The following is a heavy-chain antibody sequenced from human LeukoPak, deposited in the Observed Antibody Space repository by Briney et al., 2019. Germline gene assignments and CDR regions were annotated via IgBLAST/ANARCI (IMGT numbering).Heavy chain of an antibody. CDR2: ISYDGSNK. D-gene: IGHD1-26*01. Sequence: GRSPRLSCAASGFTFSSYGMHWVRQAPGKGLECVAIISYDGSNKYYTDSVKGRFTISRDNSKNTLYLQMNSLRAEDTAVYYCAKVQSGSYDFWGQGTLVTVSS. CDR1: GFTFSSYG. V-gene: IGHV3-30*18. J-gene: IGHJ4*02. CDR3: AKVQSGSYDF.